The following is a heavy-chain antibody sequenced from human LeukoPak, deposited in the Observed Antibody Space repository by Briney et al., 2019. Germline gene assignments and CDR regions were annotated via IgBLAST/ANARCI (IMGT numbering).Heavy chain of an antibody. D-gene: IGHD6-13*01. J-gene: IGHJ4*02. CDR3: AKRGSSSWTQFDY. CDR1: GFTFNDYA. V-gene: IGHV3-23*01. Sequence: PGGSLRLSCAPSGFTFNDYAINWVRQAPGKGLEWVSVISGGTGGSTYYADSVKGRFTISRDNSKNTLYLQMNSLRAEDTAVYYCAKRGSSSWTQFDYWGQGTLVTVSS. CDR2: ISGGTGGST.